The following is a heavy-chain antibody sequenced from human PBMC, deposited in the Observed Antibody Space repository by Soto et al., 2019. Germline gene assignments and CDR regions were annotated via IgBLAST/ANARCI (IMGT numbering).Heavy chain of an antibody. CDR3: AREAEPAAIYYYYYGMDV. J-gene: IGHJ6*02. V-gene: IGHV6-1*01. Sequence: PPPTCSVTCAISLESVSRYRAAWYWIRQSPSRGLKWLGRTYYRSKWYNDYAVSVKSRITINPDASKNQFSLQLNSVTPEDTAVYYCAREAEPAAIYYYYYGMDVWGQGTTVTVPS. D-gene: IGHD2-2*01. CDR1: LESVSRYRAA. CDR2: TYYRSKWYN.